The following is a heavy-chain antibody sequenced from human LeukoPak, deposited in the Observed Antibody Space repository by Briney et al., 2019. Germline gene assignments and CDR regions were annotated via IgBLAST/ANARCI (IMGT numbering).Heavy chain of an antibody. V-gene: IGHV3-7*03. J-gene: IGHJ4*02. CDR1: GFTFSSYW. CDR3: AKDLVDIVATALGY. Sequence: AGGSLRLSCAASGFTFSSYWMSWVRQAPGKGLEWVANIKQDGSEKYYVDSVKGRFTISRDNAKNSLYLQMNSLRAEDTAVYYCAKDLVDIVATALGYWGQGTLVTVSS. CDR2: IKQDGSEK. D-gene: IGHD5-12*01.